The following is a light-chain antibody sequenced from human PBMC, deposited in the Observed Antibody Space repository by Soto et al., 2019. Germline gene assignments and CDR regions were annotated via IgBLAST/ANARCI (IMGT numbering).Light chain of an antibody. Sequence: IVLTQSPGTLSLSPGERVTLSCRVSQSITRNYLAWYQQKPGLAPRLIMYHGSRRAAGTPDRFSGSGSGTDFSLTISRLEPEDFAVYYCQQFGSSPLTFGGGTKVDTK. CDR1: QSITRNY. CDR3: QQFGSSPLT. V-gene: IGKV3-20*01. J-gene: IGKJ4*01. CDR2: HGS.